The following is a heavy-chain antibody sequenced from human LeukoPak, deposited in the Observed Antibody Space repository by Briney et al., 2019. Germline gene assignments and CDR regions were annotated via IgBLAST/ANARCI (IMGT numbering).Heavy chain of an antibody. CDR1: GYTFTGYY. V-gene: IGHV1-46*01. Sequence: ASVKVSCKASGYTFTGYYVHWVRQAPGQGLEWMGIINPSGGSTSYAQKFQGRVTMTRDTSTSTVYMELSSLRSEDTAVYYCARVWIAVAEGIGYWGQGTLVTVSS. CDR3: ARVWIAVAEGIGY. D-gene: IGHD6-19*01. CDR2: INPSGGST. J-gene: IGHJ4*02.